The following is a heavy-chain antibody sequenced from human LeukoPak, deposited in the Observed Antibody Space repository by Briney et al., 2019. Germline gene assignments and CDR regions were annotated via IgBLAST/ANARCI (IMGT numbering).Heavy chain of an antibody. CDR1: GFTFSSYS. D-gene: IGHD6-19*01. Sequence: PGGSLRLSCAASGFTFSSYSMNWVRQAPGKGLEWVSSISSSSSYIYYADSVKGRFTISRDNAKNSPYLQMNSLRAEDTAVYYCARVPSVHSSGWYLYFQHWGQGTLVTVSS. CDR2: ISSSSSYI. CDR3: ARVPSVHSSGWYLYFQH. J-gene: IGHJ1*01. V-gene: IGHV3-21*01.